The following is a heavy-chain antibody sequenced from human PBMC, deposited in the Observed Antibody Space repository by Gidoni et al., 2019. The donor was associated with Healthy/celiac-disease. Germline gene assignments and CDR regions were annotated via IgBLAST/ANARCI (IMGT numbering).Heavy chain of an antibody. Sequence: QVQLQESGPGLVKPSETLSLTCTVPGGSISSYYWSWIRQPPGKGLEWIGYIYYSGSTNYNPSLKSRVTISVDTSKNQFSLKLSSVTAADTAVYYCARKTTFSWFDPWGQGTLVTVSS. CDR2: IYYSGST. J-gene: IGHJ5*02. V-gene: IGHV4-59*01. CDR1: GGSISSYY. CDR3: ARKTTFSWFDP. D-gene: IGHD4-17*01.